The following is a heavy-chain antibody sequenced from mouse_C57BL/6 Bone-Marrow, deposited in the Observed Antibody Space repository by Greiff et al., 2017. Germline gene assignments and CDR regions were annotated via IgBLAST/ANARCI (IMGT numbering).Heavy chain of an antibody. CDR2: INPNNGGT. CDR3: ARRNYGSSYVGYFDV. D-gene: IGHD1-1*01. V-gene: IGHV1-18*01. CDR1: GYTFTDYN. J-gene: IGHJ1*03. Sequence: EVQLQQSGPELVKPGASVKIPCKASGYTFTDYNMDWVKQSHGKSLEWIGDINPNNGGTIYNQKFKGKATLTVDKSSSTAYMELRSLTSEDTAVYYCARRNYGSSYVGYFDVWGTGTTVTVSS.